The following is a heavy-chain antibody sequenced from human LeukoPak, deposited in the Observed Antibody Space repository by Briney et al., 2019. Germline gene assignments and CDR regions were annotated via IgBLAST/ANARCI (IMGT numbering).Heavy chain of an antibody. J-gene: IGHJ4*02. Sequence: PGGSLRLSCAASGFTFSSYAMHWVRQAPGKGLEWVAVISYDGSNKYYADSVKGRFTISRDNSKSTLYLQMNSLRAEDTAVYYCARDVDTDSYYFDYWGQGTLVTVSS. CDR1: GFTFSSYA. V-gene: IGHV3-30-3*01. CDR2: ISYDGSNK. CDR3: ARDVDTDSYYFDY. D-gene: IGHD5-18*01.